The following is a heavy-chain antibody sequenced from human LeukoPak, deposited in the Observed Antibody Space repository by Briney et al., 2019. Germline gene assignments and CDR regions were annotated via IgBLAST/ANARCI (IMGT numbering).Heavy chain of an antibody. Sequence: GGSLSLSCAASGFTFDDYAMHWVRQAPGKGLEWVSGISWNSGSIGYADSVKGRFTISRDNAKNSLYLQMNSLRAEDTALCYCAKSAYSSSDFDYWGQGTLVTVSS. D-gene: IGHD6-13*01. CDR3: AKSAYSSSDFDY. CDR2: ISWNSGSI. J-gene: IGHJ4*02. V-gene: IGHV3-9*01. CDR1: GFTFDDYA.